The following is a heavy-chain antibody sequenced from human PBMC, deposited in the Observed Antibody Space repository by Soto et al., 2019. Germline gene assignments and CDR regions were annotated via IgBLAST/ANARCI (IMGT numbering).Heavy chain of an antibody. V-gene: IGHV1-69*01. CDR1: GGTFSSYA. D-gene: IGHD3-22*01. CDR3: ARGSHYYDRSGLYFDY. J-gene: IGHJ4*02. Sequence: QVQLVQSGAEVKKPGSSVKVSCKASGGTFSSYAISWVRQAPGQGLEWMGGIIPIFGTANYAQKFHGRVTITADEATITAYMELSSLRSADTAVYYCARGSHYYDRSGLYFDYWGQGTLVTVSS. CDR2: IIPIFGTA.